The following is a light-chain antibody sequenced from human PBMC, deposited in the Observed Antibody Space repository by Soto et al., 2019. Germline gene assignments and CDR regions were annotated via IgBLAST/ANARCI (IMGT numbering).Light chain of an antibody. CDR3: QQYNHWPPIT. CDR2: DAS. V-gene: IGKV3D-15*01. Sequence: EIVMTQPPATLSLSPGERPNISCSASQSFTSYLAWYQQTPGQAPRLLIYDASDGATGIPARFSGSGSGTEFTLTISTLQSEDFAVYYCQQYNHWPPITFGQGTRLEIK. J-gene: IGKJ5*01. CDR1: QSFTSY.